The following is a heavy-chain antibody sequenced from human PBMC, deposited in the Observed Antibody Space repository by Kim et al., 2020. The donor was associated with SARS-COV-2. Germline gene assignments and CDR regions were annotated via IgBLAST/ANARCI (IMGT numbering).Heavy chain of an antibody. J-gene: IGHJ3*02. CDR3: AKAMVRGFIGAFDI. Sequence: AETGKGRFTISRDNSKNTLYLQMNSLRAEDTAVYYCAKAMVRGFIGAFDIWGQGTMVTVSS. D-gene: IGHD3-10*01. V-gene: IGHV3-23*01.